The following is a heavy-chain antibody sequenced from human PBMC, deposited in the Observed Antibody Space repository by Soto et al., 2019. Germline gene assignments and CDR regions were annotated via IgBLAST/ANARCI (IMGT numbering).Heavy chain of an antibody. V-gene: IGHV4-30-2*01. J-gene: IGHJ4*02. Sequence: SETLSLTCAVSGGSISSGGYSWSWIRQPPGKGLEWIGYIYHSGTYYNPSLKSRVTISVDRSKNQFSLKLSSVTAADTAVYYCARHTPAYYYDSSGSGAFDYWGQGTLVTVS. CDR3: ARHTPAYYYDSSGSGAFDY. D-gene: IGHD3-22*01. CDR1: GGSISSGGYS. CDR2: IYHSGT.